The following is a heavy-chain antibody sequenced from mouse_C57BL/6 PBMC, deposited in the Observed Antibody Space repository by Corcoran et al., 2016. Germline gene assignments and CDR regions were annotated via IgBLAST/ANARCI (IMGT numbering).Heavy chain of an antibody. J-gene: IGHJ4*01. CDR3: ARGDGKGAMDY. D-gene: IGHD1-1*01. V-gene: IGHV9-3*01. CDR2: INTYSGVP. CDR1: GYTFTTYG. Sequence: QTQFLQSGPVLMKPGETVKISCNASGYTFTTYGMSWVKQAPGKGLEWMGWINTYSGVPTYADDFKGRFAFSLETSASTAYLQINNLKNEDTATYFCARGDGKGAMDYWGQGTSVTVS.